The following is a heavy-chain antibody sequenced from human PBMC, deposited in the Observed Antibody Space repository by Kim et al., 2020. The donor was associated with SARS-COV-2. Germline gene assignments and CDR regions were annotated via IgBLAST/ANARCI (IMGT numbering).Heavy chain of an antibody. CDR2: IIPIFGTA. J-gene: IGHJ6*02. V-gene: IGHV1-69*13. D-gene: IGHD3-10*01. Sequence: SVKVSCKASGGTFSSYAISWVRQAPGQGLEWMGGIIPIFGTANYAQKFQGRVTITADESTSTAYMELSSLRSEDTAVYYCARSFGELLFFGGRATYYYYGMDVWGQGTTVTVSS. CDR3: ARSFGELLFFGGRATYYYYGMDV. CDR1: GGTFSSYA.